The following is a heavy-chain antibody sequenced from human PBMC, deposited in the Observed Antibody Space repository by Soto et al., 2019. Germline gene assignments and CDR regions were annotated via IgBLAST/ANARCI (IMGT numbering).Heavy chain of an antibody. Sequence: QVQLVASGGGVVQPGRSLRLSCAASGFTFSSYGMHWVRQAPGKGLEWVAVISYDGSNKYYADSVKGRFTISRDNSKNTLYLQMNSLRAEDTAVYYCAKGGVGYCSSTSCLFSLDYWGQGTLVTVSS. CDR2: ISYDGSNK. CDR3: AKGGVGYCSSTSCLFSLDY. J-gene: IGHJ4*02. V-gene: IGHV3-30*18. D-gene: IGHD2-2*01. CDR1: GFTFSSYG.